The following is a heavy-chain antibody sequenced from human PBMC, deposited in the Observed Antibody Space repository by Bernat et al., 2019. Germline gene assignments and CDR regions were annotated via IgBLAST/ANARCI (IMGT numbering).Heavy chain of an antibody. J-gene: IGHJ6*02. CDR3: ARDDSSSAAGYYYYGMDV. Sequence: QVQLVQSGAEVKKPGASVKVSCKASGYTFTSYGISWVRQAPGQGLEWMGWISAYNGNTNYAQKLQDRVTMTTDTSTSTAYMELRSLISDDTAVYYCARDDSSSAAGYYYYGMDVWGQGTTVNVSS. CDR1: GYTFTSYG. V-gene: IGHV1-18*01. CDR2: ISAYNGNT. D-gene: IGHD6-13*01.